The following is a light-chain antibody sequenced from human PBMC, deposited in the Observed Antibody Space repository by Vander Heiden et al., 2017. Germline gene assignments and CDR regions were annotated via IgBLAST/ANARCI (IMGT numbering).Light chain of an antibody. V-gene: IGKV3D-20*01. J-gene: IGKJ4*01. CDR3: QQDGSSHT. CDR1: QSIPSNY. CDR2: DAS. Sequence: EILLTQSPATLSLSPGERATLSCGASQSIPSNYLAWYQQKPGLAPRLLIYDASSSANGIPDSFSGSGSGTDFTLIISRLEPEDFAVYYCQQDGSSHTFGGGTKVEMK.